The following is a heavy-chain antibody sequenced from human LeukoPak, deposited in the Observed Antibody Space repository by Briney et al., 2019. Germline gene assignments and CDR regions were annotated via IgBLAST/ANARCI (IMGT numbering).Heavy chain of an antibody. D-gene: IGHD3-22*01. CDR3: ARSTGWLKAYRVDY. V-gene: IGHV3-30*11. J-gene: IGHJ4*02. Sequence: GRSPRLSCAASGFAFGSYAMHWVRQAPGKGLEWVAVISYDGSNKYYADSVKGRFTISRDNSKNTLYLQMNSLRAEDTAVYYCARSTGWLKAYRVDYWGQGTLVTVSS. CDR1: GFAFGSYA. CDR2: ISYDGSNK.